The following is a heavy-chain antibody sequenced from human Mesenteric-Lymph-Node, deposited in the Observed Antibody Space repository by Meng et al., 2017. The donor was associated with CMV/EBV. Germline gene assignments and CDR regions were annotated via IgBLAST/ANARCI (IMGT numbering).Heavy chain of an antibody. D-gene: IGHD3-9*01. Sequence: HQWGGGRLKPPESLSVRGVCVGGAFSGYYWKWIRQSPEKGLVWIGEINHSGSTTDNPSFTSRIIISVDTSTNQISLNMSSVTAADTAVYYCARGSSYDILTGYFDYWGQGALVTVSS. J-gene: IGHJ4*02. CDR1: GGAFSGYY. CDR3: ARGSSYDILTGYFDY. V-gene: IGHV4-34*01. CDR2: INHSGST.